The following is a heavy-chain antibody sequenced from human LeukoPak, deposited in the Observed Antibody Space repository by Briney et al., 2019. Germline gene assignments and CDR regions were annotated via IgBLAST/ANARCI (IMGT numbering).Heavy chain of an antibody. V-gene: IGHV3-21*01. D-gene: IGHD3-22*01. CDR1: GFTFSNAW. Sequence: GGSLRLSCAASGFTFSNAWMSWVRQAPGKGLEWVSSISSSSSYIYYADSAKGRFTISRDNAKNSLYLQIHSLRAEDTAVYYCAKDLVDYDSSGYYYGDYWGQGTLVTVSS. J-gene: IGHJ4*02. CDR2: ISSSSSYI. CDR3: AKDLVDYDSSGYYYGDY.